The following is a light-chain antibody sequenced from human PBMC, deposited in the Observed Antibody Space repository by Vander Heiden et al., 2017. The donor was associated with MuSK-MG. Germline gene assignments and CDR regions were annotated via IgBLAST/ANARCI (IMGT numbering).Light chain of an antibody. CDR2: QTS. J-gene: IGKJ1*01. Sequence: DIEMTQSPSTLSASVGDRVTITCRASQSISRWLAWYQQKPGKAPNRLIYQTSTLESGVPSRVSGSGYDKEFTLTISSLQPEELATYYCHHYHRQAWRHTWAFGQGTKVEIK. CDR3: HHYHRQAWRHTWA. V-gene: IGKV1-5*03. CDR1: QSISRW.